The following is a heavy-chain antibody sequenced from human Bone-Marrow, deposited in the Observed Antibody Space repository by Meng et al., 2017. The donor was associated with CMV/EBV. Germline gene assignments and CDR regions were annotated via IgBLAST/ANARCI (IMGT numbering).Heavy chain of an antibody. CDR1: GFTFSSYW. Sequence: GESLKICCAAAGFTFSSYWMSWVRQAPGKGLEWVANIKQDGSEKYYVDSVKGRFTISSDNAKNSLYLQMNSLRAEDTAVYYCAREFLPTYYDFWSGYRAFDIWGQGTMVTVSS. J-gene: IGHJ3*02. CDR2: IKQDGSEK. V-gene: IGHV3-7*01. D-gene: IGHD3-3*01. CDR3: AREFLPTYYDFWSGYRAFDI.